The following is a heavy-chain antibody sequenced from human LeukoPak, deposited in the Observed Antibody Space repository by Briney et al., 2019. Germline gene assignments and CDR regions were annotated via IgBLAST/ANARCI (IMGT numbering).Heavy chain of an antibody. J-gene: IGHJ4*02. V-gene: IGHV1-69-2*01. CDR1: GYIFTGYY. D-gene: IGHD2-8*02. CDR2: VDPEDGET. CDR3: ATDYCTATSCKD. Sequence: ASVKISCKASGYIFTGYYIHWVQQAPGKGFEWMGRVDPEDGETIYAEKFQGRVTIIAETSTDTAYMELKSLRSEDTAVYYCATDYCTATSCKDWGQGTLVTVSS.